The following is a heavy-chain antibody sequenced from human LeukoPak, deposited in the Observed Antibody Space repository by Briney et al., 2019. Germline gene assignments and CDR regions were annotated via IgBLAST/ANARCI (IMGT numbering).Heavy chain of an antibody. CDR3: ARSSAMTYNGPRDY. Sequence: GDSLKISCKGSGYPFATYWIGWVRQMPGKGLEWMGIIYPGDSDTSYNPSFEGQVTISADKSISTAFLQWSSLQASDTAMYYCARSSAMTYNGPRDYWGQGTLVTVSS. V-gene: IGHV5-51*01. D-gene: IGHD3-10*01. CDR1: GYPFATYW. J-gene: IGHJ4*02. CDR2: IYPGDSDT.